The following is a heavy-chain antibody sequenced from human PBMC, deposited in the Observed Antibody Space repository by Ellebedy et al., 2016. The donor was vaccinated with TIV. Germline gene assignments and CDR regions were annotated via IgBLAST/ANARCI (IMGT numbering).Heavy chain of an antibody. Sequence: GESLKISCASSGFTFSTYSMNWVSQAPGKGLEWVSSIDSTSSYISYADSLKGLFTIYRDNAKNSLYLQMNSLRAEDTAVYYCARDRAYCGGDCYDYYFFGMDVWGQGTTVTVSS. D-gene: IGHD2-21*02. CDR2: IDSTSSYI. CDR3: ARDRAYCGGDCYDYYFFGMDV. CDR1: GFTFSTYS. J-gene: IGHJ6*02. V-gene: IGHV3-21*01.